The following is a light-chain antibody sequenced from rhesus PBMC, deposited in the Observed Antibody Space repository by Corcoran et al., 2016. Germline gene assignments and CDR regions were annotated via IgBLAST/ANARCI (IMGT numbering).Light chain of an antibody. CDR1: QGISSG. V-gene: IGKV1-22*01. J-gene: IGKJ2*01. Sequence: DIQMTQSPSSLSASVGDKVTITCRARQGISSGLACYQQKPGKAPNLLIYKASRLQSGVPSRFSGSRSGTDFTLTISSLQPEDFATYYCLQYSSSPYSFGQGTKVEIK. CDR2: KAS. CDR3: LQYSSSPYS.